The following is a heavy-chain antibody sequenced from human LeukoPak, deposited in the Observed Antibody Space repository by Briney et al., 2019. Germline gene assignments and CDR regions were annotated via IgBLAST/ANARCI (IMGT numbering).Heavy chain of an antibody. V-gene: IGHV3-64D*06. CDR1: GFTFSTYV. Sequence: GGSLRLSCSVSGFTFSTYVMHWVRQAPGRGLEYVSAISSNGDNTYYADSVRGRFTISRDNSKNTLYLQMSSLRADDTAVYYCVRGTGYWGQGTLVTVSS. J-gene: IGHJ4*02. CDR3: VRGTGY. CDR2: ISSNGDNT.